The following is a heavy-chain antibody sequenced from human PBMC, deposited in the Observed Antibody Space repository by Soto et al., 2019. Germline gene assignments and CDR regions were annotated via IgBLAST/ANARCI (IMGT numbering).Heavy chain of an antibody. Sequence: GGSLRLSCAASGFTFSSYGMHWVRQAPGKGLEWVAVIWYDGSNKYYADSVKGRFTISRDNSKNTLYLQMNSLRAEDTAVYYCARDLMGATEYYYYGMDVGGQGTTVTVS. D-gene: IGHD1-26*01. CDR3: ARDLMGATEYYYYGMDV. V-gene: IGHV3-33*01. CDR1: GFTFSSYG. J-gene: IGHJ6*02. CDR2: IWYDGSNK.